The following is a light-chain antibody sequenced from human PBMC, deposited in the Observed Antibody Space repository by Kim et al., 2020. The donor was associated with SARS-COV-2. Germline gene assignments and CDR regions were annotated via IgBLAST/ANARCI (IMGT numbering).Light chain of an antibody. CDR2: QDS. Sequence: VSPGQTASITCSGDKLGDKYACWYQQKPGLSPVLVIYQDSKRPSGIPERFSGSNSGNTATLTISGTQAMDEADYYCQAWDSSTVVFGGGTQLTVL. V-gene: IGLV3-1*01. CDR3: QAWDSSTVV. J-gene: IGLJ2*01. CDR1: KLGDKY.